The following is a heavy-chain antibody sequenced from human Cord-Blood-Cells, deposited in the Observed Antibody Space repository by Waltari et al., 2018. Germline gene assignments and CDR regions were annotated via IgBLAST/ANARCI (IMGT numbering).Heavy chain of an antibody. V-gene: IGHV4-39*01. CDR2: IYYSGST. Sequence: QLQLQESDPGLVKPSETLSLTCTVSGGSISSSSYYWGWIRQPPGKGLEWIGSIYYSGSTYYNPSLKSRVTISVDTSKNQFSLKLSSVTAADTAVYYCARHVRGIAVAGKKTFDYWGQGTLVTVSS. J-gene: IGHJ4*02. CDR1: GGSISSSSYY. CDR3: ARHVRGIAVAGKKTFDY. D-gene: IGHD6-19*01.